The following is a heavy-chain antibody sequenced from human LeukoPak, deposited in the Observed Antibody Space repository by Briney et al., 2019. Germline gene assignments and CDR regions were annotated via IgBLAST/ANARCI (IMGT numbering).Heavy chain of an antibody. CDR1: GGTFSSYA. Sequence: SVKVSCKASGGTFSSYAISWVRQAPGQGLEWMGRIIPILGIANYAQKFQGRVTITADKSTSTAYMELSSLRSEDTAVYYCARDRTTYYYGSGRPYYYGMDVWGQGTTVTVSS. V-gene: IGHV1-69*04. J-gene: IGHJ6*02. CDR3: ARDRTTYYYGSGRPYYYGMDV. D-gene: IGHD3-10*01. CDR2: IIPILGIA.